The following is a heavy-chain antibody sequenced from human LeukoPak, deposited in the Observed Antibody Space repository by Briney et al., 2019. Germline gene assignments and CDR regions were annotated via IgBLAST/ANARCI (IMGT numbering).Heavy chain of an antibody. CDR3: ARVDVAGYFDH. J-gene: IGHJ4*02. V-gene: IGHV4-39*07. Sequence: SETLSLTCTVSGGSISNSSSYWGWIRQPPGRGLEWIGSIYYSGSTYNNPSLKSRVAISVDTSKNQFSLRLRSVTAADTAVYFCARVDVAGYFDHWGQGTLVTVSS. CDR1: GGSISNSSSY. CDR2: IYYSGST. D-gene: IGHD6-19*01.